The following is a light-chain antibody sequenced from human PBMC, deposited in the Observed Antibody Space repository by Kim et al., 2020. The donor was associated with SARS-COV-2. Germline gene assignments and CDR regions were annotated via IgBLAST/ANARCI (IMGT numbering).Light chain of an antibody. Sequence: LSPGESATLSRRASQSVNRFFAWYPQKPGQAPRLLIYDASNRATGIPARFSGSVSGTDFSLTINSLEPEDFAVYYCQQRINWPLTFGGGTKVDIK. V-gene: IGKV3-11*01. CDR3: QQRINWPLT. CDR1: QSVNRF. J-gene: IGKJ4*01. CDR2: DAS.